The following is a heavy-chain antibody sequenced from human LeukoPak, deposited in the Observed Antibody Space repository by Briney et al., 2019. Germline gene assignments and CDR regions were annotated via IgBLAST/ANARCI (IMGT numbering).Heavy chain of an antibody. Sequence: GSLRLSCVASGFTFSNYSMNWVRQPPGKGLEWIGEIYHSGSTNYNPSLKSRVTISVDKSKNQFSLKLSSVTAADTAVYYCARTRISSSWYSDAFDIWGQGTMVTVSS. CDR1: GFTFSNYSM. D-gene: IGHD6-13*01. V-gene: IGHV4-4*02. CDR2: IYHSGST. CDR3: ARTRISSSWYSDAFDI. J-gene: IGHJ3*02.